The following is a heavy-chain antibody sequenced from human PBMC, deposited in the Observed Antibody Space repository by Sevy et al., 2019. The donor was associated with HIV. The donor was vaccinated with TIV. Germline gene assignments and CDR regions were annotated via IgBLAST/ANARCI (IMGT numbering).Heavy chain of an antibody. J-gene: IGHJ4*02. CDR2: ISYDGTNK. V-gene: IGHV3-30*18. Sequence: GGSLRLSCAASGFIFSSYGMHWVRQAPGKGLEWVALISYDGTNKNYAYSVKGRFTISRDNSKNTVFLEMNSLRAEDTAVYYCAKDYTYYYYESARSSDYWGQGTLVTVSS. CDR3: AKDYTYYYYESARSSDY. D-gene: IGHD3-22*01. CDR1: GFIFSSYG.